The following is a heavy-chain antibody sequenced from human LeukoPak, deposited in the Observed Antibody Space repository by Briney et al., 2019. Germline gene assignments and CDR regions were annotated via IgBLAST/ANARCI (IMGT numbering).Heavy chain of an antibody. V-gene: IGHV1-18*01. CDR3: ARASYCSDGSCYSDY. J-gene: IGHJ4*02. CDR1: GYTFSSYS. D-gene: IGHD2-15*01. CDR2: ISAYNGNT. Sequence: GASVKVSCKASGYTFSSYSIRWVRQAPGQGLEWMGWISAYNGNTIYAQKVKGRVTMTTDTSTSTAYMELRSLKSDDTAVYYCARASYCSDGSCYSDYWGQGTLVTVSS.